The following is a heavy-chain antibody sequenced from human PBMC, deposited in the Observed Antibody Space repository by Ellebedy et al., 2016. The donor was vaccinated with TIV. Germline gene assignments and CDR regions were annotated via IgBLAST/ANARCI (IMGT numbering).Heavy chain of an antibody. CDR3: GRDDRYGLDV. CDR1: GFAFSSRW. J-gene: IGHJ6*02. Sequence: GESLKISCAVSGFAFSSRWIHWVRQAPGKGLVWVSHINSDGSSTTYADSVKGRFTISRDNAKDTVYLQMNSLRAEDTAVYYCGRDDRYGLDVWGQGTTVIVSS. V-gene: IGHV3-74*01. CDR2: INSDGSST.